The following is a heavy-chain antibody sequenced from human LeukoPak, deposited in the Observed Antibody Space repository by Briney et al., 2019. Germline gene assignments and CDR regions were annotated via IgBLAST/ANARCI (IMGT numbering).Heavy chain of an antibody. D-gene: IGHD4-17*01. CDR1: GASISSGSYY. J-gene: IGHJ4*02. CDR3: ARRSGYGDSRRPFDY. V-gene: IGHV4-39*01. Sequence: SETLSLTCTVSGASISSGSYYWGWIRQPPGKGLEWIATMSDGSTFYSPSLKSRVTISVDTSQNQFSLKLGSMTAADTAVYYCARRSGYGDSRRPFDYWGQGTLVTVSS. CDR2: MSDGST.